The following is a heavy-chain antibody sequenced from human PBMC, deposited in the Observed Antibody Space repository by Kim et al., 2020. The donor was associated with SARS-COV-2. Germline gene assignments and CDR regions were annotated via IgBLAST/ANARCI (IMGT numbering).Heavy chain of an antibody. CDR3: ARVPSDGSGSYTDYYYYYYRMDV. CDR1: GYTFTGYY. CDR2: INPNSGGT. V-gene: IGHV1-2*02. D-gene: IGHD3-10*01. J-gene: IGHJ6*02. Sequence: ASVKVSCKASGYTFTGYYMHWVRQAPGQGLEWMGWINPNSGGTNYTQKFQGRVTMTRDTSISTAYMELSRLRSDDTAVYYCARVPSDGSGSYTDYYYYYYRMDVWGPGTTVTVSS.